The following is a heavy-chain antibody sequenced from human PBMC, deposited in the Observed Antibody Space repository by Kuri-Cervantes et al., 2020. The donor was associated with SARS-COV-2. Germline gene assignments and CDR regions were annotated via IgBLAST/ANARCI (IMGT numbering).Heavy chain of an antibody. D-gene: IGHD6-6*01. Sequence: SVKVSCKASGGTFSIYAISWVRQAPGQGLEWMGGIIPFLGTANYAQKFQGRVTITADESTSTAYMELSSLSSEDTAVYYCAGGTGGIAARPLNWYFDLWGRGTLVTVSS. J-gene: IGHJ2*01. CDR1: GGTFSIYA. CDR3: AGGTGGIAARPLNWYFDL. V-gene: IGHV1-69*13. CDR2: IIPFLGTA.